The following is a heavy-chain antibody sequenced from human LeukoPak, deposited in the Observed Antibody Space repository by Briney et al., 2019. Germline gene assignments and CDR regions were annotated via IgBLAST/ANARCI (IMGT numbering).Heavy chain of an antibody. Sequence: ASVKVSCKASGYTFTSYGISWVRQAPGQRLEWMGWISAYTGNTNYAQKLQGRVTMTTDTSTSTAYMELRSLRSDDTAVYYCARDRPSIAARPLPYYFYYYMDVWGKGTTVTVSS. V-gene: IGHV1-18*01. CDR3: ARDRPSIAARPLPYYFYYYMDV. J-gene: IGHJ6*03. D-gene: IGHD6-6*01. CDR2: ISAYTGNT. CDR1: GYTFTSYG.